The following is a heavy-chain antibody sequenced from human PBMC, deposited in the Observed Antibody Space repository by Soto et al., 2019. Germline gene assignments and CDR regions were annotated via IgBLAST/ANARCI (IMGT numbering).Heavy chain of an antibody. D-gene: IGHD6-19*01. CDR2: VFHTGGT. J-gene: IGHJ4*02. CDR1: SDSIAGENW. Sequence: QVQLQESGPGLVKPSETLSFTCTVSSDSIAGENWWSWVRQPPGLGLEWIGEVFHTGGTNYNPSLKSRVTMEVDKSKNQFSLKLISATAADTAVYYCARVFSSGSGWMYYFDFWGQGTLVSVSS. V-gene: IGHV4-4*02. CDR3: ARVFSSGSGWMYYFDF.